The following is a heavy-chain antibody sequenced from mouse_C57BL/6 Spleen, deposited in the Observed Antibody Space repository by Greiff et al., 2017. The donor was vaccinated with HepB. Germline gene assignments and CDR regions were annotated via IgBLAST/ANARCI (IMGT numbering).Heavy chain of an antibody. CDR3: ARYGYLFPYYYAMDY. CDR1: GYTFTDYN. J-gene: IGHJ4*01. CDR2: INPNNGGT. V-gene: IGHV1-22*01. Sequence: VQLQQSGPELVKPGASVKMSCKASGYTFTDYNMHWVKQSHGKSLEWIGYINPNNGGTSYNQKFKGKATLTVNKSSSTAYMELRSLTSEDSAVYYCARYGYLFPYYYAMDYWGQGTSVTVSS. D-gene: IGHD2-2*01.